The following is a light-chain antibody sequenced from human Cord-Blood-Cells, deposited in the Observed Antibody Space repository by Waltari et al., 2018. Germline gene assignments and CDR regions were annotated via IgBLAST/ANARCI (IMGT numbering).Light chain of an antibody. J-gene: IGKJ4*01. CDR2: LGS. CDR3: MQALQTPLT. V-gene: IGKV2-28*01. Sequence: DIVMTQCPLYLPVTPGEPASISCRSSQSLLHSNGYNYLDWYLQKPGQSPQLLIYLGSNRASGVPDRFSGSGSGTDFTLKISRVEAEDVGVYYCMQALQTPLTFGGGTKVEIK. CDR1: QSLLHSNGYNY.